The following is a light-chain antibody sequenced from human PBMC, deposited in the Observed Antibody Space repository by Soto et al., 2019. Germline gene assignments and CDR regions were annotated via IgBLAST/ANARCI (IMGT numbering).Light chain of an antibody. J-gene: IGKJ1*01. V-gene: IGKV3-20*01. CDR1: QSVSSR. Sequence: EMGLTQSPGTLSLSPGERATLSCRASQSVSSRLAWYHQKPGQAPRLLIHGASNRATGIPDRFSGSGSGTDFTLTISRLEPEDFAVYYCQQYGSSPWTFGQGTKVDI. CDR2: GAS. CDR3: QQYGSSPWT.